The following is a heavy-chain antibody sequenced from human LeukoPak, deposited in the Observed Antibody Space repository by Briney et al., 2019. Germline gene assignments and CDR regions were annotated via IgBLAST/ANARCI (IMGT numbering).Heavy chain of an antibody. D-gene: IGHD3-16*02. CDR2: ISSSSSYI. J-gene: IGHJ4*02. V-gene: IGHV3-21*01. CDR3: ARGRIMITFGGVIVIPRYDY. Sequence: KPGGSLRLSRAASGFTFSSYSMNWVRQAPGKGLEWVSSISSSSSYIYYADSVKGRCTISRDNAKNSLYLQMNSLRAEDTAVYYCARGRIMITFGGVIVIPRYDYWGQGTLVTVSS. CDR1: GFTFSSYS.